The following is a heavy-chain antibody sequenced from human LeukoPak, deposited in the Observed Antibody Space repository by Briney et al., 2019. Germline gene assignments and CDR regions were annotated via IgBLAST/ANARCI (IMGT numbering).Heavy chain of an antibody. D-gene: IGHD5/OR15-5a*01. V-gene: IGHV3-23*01. CDR3: ARESNSVGWFDP. CDR2: VSGTGGGT. CDR1: GFTFRSYA. J-gene: IGHJ5*02. Sequence: GGLRLSCAASGFTFRSYAMSWVRQAPGKGLEWVSTVSGTGGGTYYADSVKGRLTISRDNLKNTLSLQMNSLRAEDTALYYCARESNSVGWFDPWGQGTLVTVSS.